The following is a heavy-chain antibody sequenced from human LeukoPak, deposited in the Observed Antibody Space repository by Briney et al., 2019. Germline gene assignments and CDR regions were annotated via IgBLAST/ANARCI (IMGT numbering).Heavy chain of an antibody. V-gene: IGHV4-38-2*01. CDR2: FYHSGST. CDR3: ASSGYSSGGTIDY. Sequence: PSETLSLTCAVSGYSISSGYYWGWIRQPPGKGLEWIGNFYHSGSTYYNPSLKSRVTISVDTSKNQFSLKLSSVTAADTAVYYCASSGYSSGGTIDYWGQGTLVTVSS. D-gene: IGHD6-19*01. CDR1: GYSISSGYY. J-gene: IGHJ4*02.